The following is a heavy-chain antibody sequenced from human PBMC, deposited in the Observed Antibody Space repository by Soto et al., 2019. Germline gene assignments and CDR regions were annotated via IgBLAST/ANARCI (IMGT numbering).Heavy chain of an antibody. Sequence: SETLSLTCTVSGGSISYEYYHWTWIRQSPGKGLEWIGYIHYSGSIIYNPSFKSRVTISVDTSKKQFFLQLSSVTAADTAVYFCAREDDGGDRDYYGLDVWGQGTTVTVSS. J-gene: IGHJ6*02. CDR1: GGSISYEYYH. CDR2: IHYSGSI. D-gene: IGHD2-21*02. V-gene: IGHV4-30-4*08. CDR3: AREDDGGDRDYYGLDV.